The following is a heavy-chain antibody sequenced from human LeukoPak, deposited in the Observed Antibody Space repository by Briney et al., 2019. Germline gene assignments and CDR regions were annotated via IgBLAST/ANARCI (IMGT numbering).Heavy chain of an antibody. Sequence: GRSLTLSCAAAGFTFSSFAMSWVSHAPGKGLEWVSGISNTGGKYYTDSVKGRFTISRDNSQNTLYLQMDRLRAEDTAVYFCAKVGAWYPADYWGQGTRVTVSS. CDR1: GFTFSSFA. D-gene: IGHD2-21*02. CDR3: AKVGAWYPADY. V-gene: IGHV3-23*01. CDR2: ISNTGGK. J-gene: IGHJ4*02.